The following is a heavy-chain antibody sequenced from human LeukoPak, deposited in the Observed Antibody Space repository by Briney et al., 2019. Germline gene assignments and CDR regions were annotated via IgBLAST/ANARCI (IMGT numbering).Heavy chain of an antibody. J-gene: IGHJ5*02. CDR1: GGSISSSSYY. CDR2: IHYSGST. Sequence: PSETLSLTCTVSGGSISSSSYYWGWIRQPPGKGLEWIGYIHYSGSTNYNPSLKSRVTISVDTSKNHFSLKLSSVTAADTAVYYCARGSSRGWFDPWGQGTLVTVSS. CDR3: ARGSSRGWFDP. V-gene: IGHV4-61*03.